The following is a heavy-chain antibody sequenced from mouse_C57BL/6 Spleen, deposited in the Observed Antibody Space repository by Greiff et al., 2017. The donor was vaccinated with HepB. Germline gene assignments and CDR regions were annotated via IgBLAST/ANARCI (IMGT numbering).Heavy chain of an antibody. CDR2: ISSGSSTI. V-gene: IGHV5-17*01. J-gene: IGHJ2*01. D-gene: IGHD2-4*01. CDR1: GFTFSDYG. Sequence: EVQGVESGGGLVKPGGSLKLSCAASGFTFSDYGMHWVRQAPEKGLEWVAYISSGSSTIYYADTVKGRFTISRDNAKNTLFLQMTSLRSEDTAMYYCARPGIYYDYEDFDYWGQGTTLTVSS. CDR3: ARPGIYYDYEDFDY.